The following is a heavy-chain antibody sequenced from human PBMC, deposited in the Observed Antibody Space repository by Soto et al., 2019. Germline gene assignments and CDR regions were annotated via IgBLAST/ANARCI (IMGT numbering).Heavy chain of an antibody. CDR2: ISSSSSYI. D-gene: IGHD2-2*01. Sequence: GGSLRLSCAASGFTFSSYSMNWVRQAPGKGLEWVSSISSSSSYIYYADSVKGRFTISRDNAKNSLYLQMNSLRAEDTAVYYCAGDWDGYCSSTSCHYYDGMDVWGQGTTVTVSS. CDR3: AGDWDGYCSSTSCHYYDGMDV. V-gene: IGHV3-21*01. CDR1: GFTFSSYS. J-gene: IGHJ6*02.